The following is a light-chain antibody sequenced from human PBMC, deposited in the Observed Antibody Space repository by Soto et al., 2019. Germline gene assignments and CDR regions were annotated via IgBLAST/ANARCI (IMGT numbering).Light chain of an antibody. Sequence: EIVLTQSPCTLSLSPGERATLSCRASQSVSSSYLAWYQQKPGQAPRLLIYGASSRATGIPDRFSGSGSGTDFTLTISRLEPEDFAVYYCQQYDSSPTYSFGQGTKLEIK. CDR3: QQYDSSPTYS. J-gene: IGKJ2*01. CDR1: QSVSSSY. CDR2: GAS. V-gene: IGKV3-20*01.